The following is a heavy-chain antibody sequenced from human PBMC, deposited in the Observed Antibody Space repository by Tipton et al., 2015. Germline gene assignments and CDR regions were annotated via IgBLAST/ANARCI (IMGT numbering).Heavy chain of an antibody. CDR3: ARLYGSGTQGIFDC. CDR1: GGSISGAYNY. D-gene: IGHD3-10*01. V-gene: IGHV4-31*03. Sequence: TLSLTCTVSGGSISGAYNYWSWIRQHPTKGLEWIGYIFYSGSAFYSPSLKSRVSISVDTSENQFSLKLSSVTAADTAVYYCARLYGSGTQGIFDCWGQGTLVTVSP. J-gene: IGHJ4*02. CDR2: IFYSGSA.